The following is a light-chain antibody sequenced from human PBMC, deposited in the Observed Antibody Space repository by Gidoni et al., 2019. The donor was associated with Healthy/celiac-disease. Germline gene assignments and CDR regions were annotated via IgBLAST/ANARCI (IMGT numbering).Light chain of an antibody. CDR3: QLRWT. CDR2: KAS. CDR1: QSISSW. Sequence: DIQMTQSPSTLSASVGDRVTIPCRASQSISSWLAWYQQKPGKAPKLLIYKASSLESGVPSRFSGSGSGTEFTLTISSLQPDDFATYYCQLRWTFGQGTKVEIK. V-gene: IGKV1-5*03. J-gene: IGKJ1*01.